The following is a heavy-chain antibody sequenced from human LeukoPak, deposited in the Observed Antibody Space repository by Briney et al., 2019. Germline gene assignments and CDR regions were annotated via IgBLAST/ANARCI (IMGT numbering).Heavy chain of an antibody. CDR3: AREGWRSASGHWFHP. CDR1: GGSIGSYY. D-gene: IGHD3-10*01. Sequence: PSETLSLTCSVSGGSIGSYYGSWIRQPPGMGLEWIGYIFYSGTTNYDPSLKSRVTISVDTSRNLFSLELTSVTAADTAVYYCAREGWRSASGHWFHPWGQGTLVTVSS. J-gene: IGHJ5*02. V-gene: IGHV4-59*12. CDR2: IFYSGTT.